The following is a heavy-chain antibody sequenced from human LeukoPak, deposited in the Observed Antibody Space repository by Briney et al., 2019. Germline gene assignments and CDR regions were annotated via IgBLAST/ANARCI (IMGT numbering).Heavy chain of an antibody. CDR3: ARHQLRHYYYMDV. V-gene: IGHV4-4*09. CDR2: IYTSGST. J-gene: IGHJ6*03. CDR1: GGAISSYY. D-gene: IGHD5-18*01. Sequence: PSETLSLTCTGTGGAISSYYGSWILQPPGKGLEWIGYIYTSGSTNYNPSLKSRVTISVDTSKNQFSLKLSSVTAADTAVYYCARHQLRHYYYMDVWGKGTTVTVSS.